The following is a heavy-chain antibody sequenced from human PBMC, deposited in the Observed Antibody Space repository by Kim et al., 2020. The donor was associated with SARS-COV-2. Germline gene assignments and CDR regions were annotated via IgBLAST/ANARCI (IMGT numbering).Heavy chain of an antibody. J-gene: IGHJ6*02. D-gene: IGHD3-3*01. CDR3: AKDLRGYDLDGMDV. V-gene: IGHV3-30*07. Sequence: GNSVKGRFTISSENSKNTLYLQMNRLRAEDTAVYYCAKDLRGYDLDGMDVWGQGTTVTVSS.